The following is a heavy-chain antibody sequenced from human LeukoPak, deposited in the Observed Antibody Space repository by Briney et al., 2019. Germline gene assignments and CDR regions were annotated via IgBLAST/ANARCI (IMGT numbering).Heavy chain of an antibody. CDR2: ISGSGGST. D-gene: IGHD6-19*01. CDR3: ARGAYSSGWPPFDY. Sequence: GGSLRLSCAASGFTFSSYAMSWVRQAPGKGLEWVSAISGSGGSTYYADSVKGRFTTSRDNSKNTLYLQMNSLRAEDTAVYYCARGAYSSGWPPFDYWGQGTLVTVSS. V-gene: IGHV3-23*01. CDR1: GFTFSSYA. J-gene: IGHJ4*02.